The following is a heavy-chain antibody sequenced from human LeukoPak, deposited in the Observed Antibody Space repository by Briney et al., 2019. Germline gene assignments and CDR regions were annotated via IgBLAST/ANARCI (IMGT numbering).Heavy chain of an antibody. J-gene: IGHJ4*02. CDR3: ARGQDTAMALGDY. CDR2: ISDDGGRK. CDR1: GFTFSGYP. Sequence: PGGSLRLSCAASGFTFSGYPMHWVRQAPGKGLDWVAIISDDGGRKFYADSVKGRFTISRDNSKNTLYLQMNSLRAEDTAVYYCARGQDTAMALGDYWGQGTLVTVSS. V-gene: IGHV3-30*04. D-gene: IGHD5-18*01.